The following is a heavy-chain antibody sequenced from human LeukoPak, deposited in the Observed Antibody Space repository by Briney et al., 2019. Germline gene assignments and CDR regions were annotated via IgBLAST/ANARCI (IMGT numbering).Heavy chain of an antibody. V-gene: IGHV3-30*04. CDR3: ARVSSSGWYPDY. D-gene: IGHD6-19*01. J-gene: IGHJ4*02. CDR1: GFTFSSYA. Sequence: PGRSLRLSCAASGFTFSSYAMHWVRQAPGKGLEWVAVISYDGSNKYYADSVKGRFTISRDNSKNTLYLQMNSLRAEGTAVYYCARVSSSGWYPDYWGQGTLVTVSS. CDR2: ISYDGSNK.